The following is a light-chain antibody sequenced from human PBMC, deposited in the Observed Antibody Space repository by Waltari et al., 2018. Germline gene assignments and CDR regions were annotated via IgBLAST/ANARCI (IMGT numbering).Light chain of an antibody. CDR1: DSDVGAYDF. CDR2: EVS. CDR3: SSYTTSSAPGV. Sequence: QSALTQPASVSGSPGQSITISCSGTDSDVGAYDFVSWYQQHPGTAPHLIIYEVSNRPSGISNRCSAAKSGNTASLTISGLQAEDEADYYCSSYTTSSAPGVFGTGTRVTVL. V-gene: IGLV2-14*01. J-gene: IGLJ1*01.